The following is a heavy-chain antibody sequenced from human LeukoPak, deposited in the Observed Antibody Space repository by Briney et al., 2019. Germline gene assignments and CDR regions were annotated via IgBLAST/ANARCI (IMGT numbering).Heavy chain of an antibody. J-gene: IGHJ4*02. CDR1: GGSISSGDYY. CDR3: ARGRITMITYFDY. V-gene: IGHV4-30-4*01. D-gene: IGHD3-22*01. Sequence: PSQTLYITCTVSGGSISSGDYYWSWIRQPPGKGLEWIGYIYYSGSTYYNPSLKSRVTISVDTSKSQFSLKLSSVTAADTAVYYCARGRITMITYFDYWGQGTLVTVSS. CDR2: IYYSGST.